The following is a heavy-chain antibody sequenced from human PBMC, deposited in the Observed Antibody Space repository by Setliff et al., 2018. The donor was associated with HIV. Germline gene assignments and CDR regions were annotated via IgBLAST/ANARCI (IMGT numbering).Heavy chain of an antibody. J-gene: IGHJ4*02. CDR1: GYSISSGYY. Sequence: PSETLSLTCAVSGYSISSGYYWGWIRQPPGKGLEWIGEINHSGSTNYNPSLKSRVTISVDTSKNQFSLKLSSVTAADTAVYYCARGEYYFDYWGQGTLVTVSS. CDR2: INHSGST. CDR3: ARGEYYFDY. V-gene: IGHV4-38-2*01.